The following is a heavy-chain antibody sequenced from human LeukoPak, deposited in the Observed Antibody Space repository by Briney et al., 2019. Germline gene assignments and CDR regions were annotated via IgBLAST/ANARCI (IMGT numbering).Heavy chain of an antibody. CDR2: IYHSGST. D-gene: IGHD3-9*01. Sequence: SETLSLTCTVSGGSIRNYYWSWIRQPPGKGLEWIGYIYHSGSTNYNPSLKSRVTISVDTSKNQFSLKLSSVTAADTAVYYCARDLRIYYDILTGYKNWFDPWGQGTLVTVSS. CDR1: GGSIRNYY. J-gene: IGHJ5*02. CDR3: ARDLRIYYDILTGYKNWFDP. V-gene: IGHV4-59*12.